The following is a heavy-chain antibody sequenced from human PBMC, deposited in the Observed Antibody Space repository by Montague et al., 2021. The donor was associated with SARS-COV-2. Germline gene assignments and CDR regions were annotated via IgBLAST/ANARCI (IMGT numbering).Heavy chain of an antibody. J-gene: IGHJ5*02. D-gene: IGHD1-14*01. CDR3: GKSCSGTRNWFDT. V-gene: IGHV3-23*01. Sequence: SLRLSCAASGFIFTNYGMNWVRRAPGKGLESVAGISGFGGGTYYSDSVKGRFTISRATSNSTLFLQMDGVGAEDTAIYYCGKSCSGTRNWFDTWGQGTLVTVSS. CDR1: GFIFTNYG. CDR2: ISGFGGGT.